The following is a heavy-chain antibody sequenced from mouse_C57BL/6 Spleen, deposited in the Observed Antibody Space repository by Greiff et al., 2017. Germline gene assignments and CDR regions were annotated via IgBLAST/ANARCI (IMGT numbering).Heavy chain of an antibody. CDR2: IDPENGDT. CDR1: GFNIKDDY. D-gene: IGHD1-1*01. Sequence: VQLQQSGAELVRPGASVKLSCTASGFNIKDDYMHWVKQRPEQGLEWIGWIDPENGDTEYASKFQGKATITADTSSNTAYRQLSSLTSEDTAVYYCTTGYYGSSYWYFDVWGTGTTVTVSS. V-gene: IGHV14-4*01. J-gene: IGHJ1*03. CDR3: TTGYYGSSYWYFDV.